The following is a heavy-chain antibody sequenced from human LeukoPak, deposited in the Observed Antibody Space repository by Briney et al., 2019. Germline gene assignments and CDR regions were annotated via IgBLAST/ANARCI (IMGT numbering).Heavy chain of an antibody. CDR2: ISSSSSYI. D-gene: IGHD3-10*02. CDR1: GFTFSSYS. CDR3: AELGITMIGGV. Sequence: GGSLRLSCAASGFTFSSYSMNWVRQAPGKGLEWVSSISSSSSYIYYADSVKGRFTISRDNAENSLYLQMDSLRAEDTAVYYCAELGITMIGGVWGKGTTVTISS. V-gene: IGHV3-21*01. J-gene: IGHJ6*04.